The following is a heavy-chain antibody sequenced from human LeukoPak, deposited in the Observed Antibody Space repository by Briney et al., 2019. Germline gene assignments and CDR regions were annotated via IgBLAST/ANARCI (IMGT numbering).Heavy chain of an antibody. CDR2: ISGSSGST. Sequence: GGSLRLSCAASGFTFSSYAMSWVRQAPGKGLEWASAISGSSGSTYYADSVKGRFTISRDNSKNTLYLQMNSLRAEDTAVYYCAKTPHYYDSSGYFDYWGQGTLVTVSS. V-gene: IGHV3-23*01. J-gene: IGHJ4*02. D-gene: IGHD3-22*01. CDR1: GFTFSSYA. CDR3: AKTPHYYDSSGYFDY.